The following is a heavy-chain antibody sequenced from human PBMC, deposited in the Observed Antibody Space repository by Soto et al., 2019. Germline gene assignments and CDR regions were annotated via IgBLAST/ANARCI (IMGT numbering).Heavy chain of an antibody. V-gene: IGHV1-69*13. CDR2: IIPIFGTA. Sequence: GASVKVSCKVSGGTFSSYAISWVRQAPGQGLEWMGGIIPIFGTANYAQKFQGRVTITADESTSTAYMELSSLRSEDTAVYYCAREVHSSGYNDAFDIWGQGTMVTVSS. CDR3: AREVHSSGYNDAFDI. J-gene: IGHJ3*02. D-gene: IGHD6-19*01. CDR1: GGTFSSYA.